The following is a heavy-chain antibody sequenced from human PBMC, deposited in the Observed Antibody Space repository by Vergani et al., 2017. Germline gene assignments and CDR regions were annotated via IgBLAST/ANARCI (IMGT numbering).Heavy chain of an antibody. CDR2: INHSGST. J-gene: IGHJ6*03. Sequence: QVQLQQWGAGLLKPSETLSLTCAVYGGSFSGYYWSWIRQPPGKGLEWIGEINHSGSTNYNPSLKSRVTISVDTSKNQFSLKLSSVTAADTAVYYCARAGRGARPSYYYYYYMDVWGK. CDR1: GGSFSGYY. CDR3: ARAGRGARPSYYYYYYMDV. V-gene: IGHV4-34*01. D-gene: IGHD3-10*01.